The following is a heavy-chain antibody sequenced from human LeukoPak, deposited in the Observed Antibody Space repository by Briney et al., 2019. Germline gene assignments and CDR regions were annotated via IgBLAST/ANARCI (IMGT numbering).Heavy chain of an antibody. CDR1: GYTFTDYY. CDR3: ARLPYGDNDY. J-gene: IGHJ4*02. V-gene: IGHV1-2*02. D-gene: IGHD4-17*01. CDR2: INPNSGGT. Sequence: ASVKVSCKASGYTFTDYYMHWVRQAPGQGLEWMGWINPNSGGTNYAQKFQGRVTMTRDTSIRTAYMELGGLRSDDTAVYYCARLPYGDNDYWGQGTLVTVSS.